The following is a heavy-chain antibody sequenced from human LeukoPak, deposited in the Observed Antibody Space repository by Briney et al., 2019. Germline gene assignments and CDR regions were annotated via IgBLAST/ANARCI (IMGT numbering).Heavy chain of an antibody. CDR2: ISGSGGST. CDR3: AKDDHYDFWSGYLLG. D-gene: IGHD3-3*01. J-gene: IGHJ4*02. Sequence: SGGSLRLSCAASGFTFSSYAMSWVRQAPGKGLEWVSAISGSGGSTYYADSVKGRFTISRDNSKNTPYLQMNSLRAEDTAVYYCAKDDHYDFWSGYLLGWGQGTLVTVSS. V-gene: IGHV3-23*01. CDR1: GFTFSSYA.